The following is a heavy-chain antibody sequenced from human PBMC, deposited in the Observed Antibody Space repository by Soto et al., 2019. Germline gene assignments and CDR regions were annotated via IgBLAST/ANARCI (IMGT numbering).Heavy chain of an antibody. J-gene: IGHJ6*03. CDR3: ARSKGYQLLSGYYYYMDV. CDR1: GFTFSSYS. Sequence: GGSLRLSCAASGFTFSSYSMNWVRQAPGKGLEWVSYISSSSSTIYYADSVKGRFTISRDKAKNSLYLQMNSLRAEDTAVYYCARSKGYQLLSGYYYYMDVWGIGTTVTVSS. V-gene: IGHV3-48*01. D-gene: IGHD2-2*01. CDR2: ISSSSSTI.